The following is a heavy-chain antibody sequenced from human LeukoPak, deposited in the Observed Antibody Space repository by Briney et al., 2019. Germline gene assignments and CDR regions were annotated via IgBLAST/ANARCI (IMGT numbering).Heavy chain of an antibody. CDR2: ISAYNGNT. J-gene: IGHJ3*02. CDR1: GYTFTNYG. V-gene: IGHV1-18*01. D-gene: IGHD6-13*01. Sequence: ASVKVSCKTSGYTFTNYGISWVRQAPGLGLEWMGWISAYNGNTNYAQKVQGRVTMTTDTSTSTAYMELRSLRFDDTAVYYCARDQSVRLLQTSSTYFKHVFAIWGQGSMVTVST. CDR3: ARDQSVRLLQTSSTYFKHVFAI.